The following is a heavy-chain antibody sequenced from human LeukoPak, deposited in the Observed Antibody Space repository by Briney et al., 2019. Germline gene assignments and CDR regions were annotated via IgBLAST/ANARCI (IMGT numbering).Heavy chain of an antibody. CDR2: VYSGGGT. J-gene: IGHJ4*02. CDR1: GFTFSSYE. D-gene: IGHD6-19*01. Sequence: GGSLRLSCAASGFTFSSYEMNWVSQAPGKGLEWVSIVYSGGGTNYADSVKGRFTISRDSSQNTLYLQINSLRAEDTAVYYCARRYSIGWAFDYWGQGTLVTVSA. V-gene: IGHV3-53*01. CDR3: ARRYSIGWAFDY.